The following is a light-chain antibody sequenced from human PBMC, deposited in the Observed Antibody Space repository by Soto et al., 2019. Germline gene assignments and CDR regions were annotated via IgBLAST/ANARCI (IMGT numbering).Light chain of an antibody. J-gene: IGLJ1*01. CDR1: SSDVGGYNY. CDR3: SSHAGSSVV. V-gene: IGLV2-11*01. Sequence: QSALTQPRSVSGSPGQSVTISCTGTSSDVGGYNYVSWYQQHPGKAPKLMIYDVTTRPSGVPDRFSGSKSGNTASLTISGLQAEDEADYYCSSHAGSSVVFGTGTRSPS. CDR2: DVT.